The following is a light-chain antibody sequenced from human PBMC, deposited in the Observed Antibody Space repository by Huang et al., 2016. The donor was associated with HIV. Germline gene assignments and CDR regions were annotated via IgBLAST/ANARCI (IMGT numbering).Light chain of an antibody. V-gene: IGKV3-20*01. CDR1: QSVNDNS. J-gene: IGKJ1*01. CDR2: GAS. Sequence: ENVLTQSPGTLSLSPGERATLSCRASQSVNDNSLAWYQQKGGQAPRLLIYGASTRATGIPDRCSGGGSGTDFTLTITRLEPEDFAVYYCQQYGASRTFGQGTKVEIK. CDR3: QQYGASRT.